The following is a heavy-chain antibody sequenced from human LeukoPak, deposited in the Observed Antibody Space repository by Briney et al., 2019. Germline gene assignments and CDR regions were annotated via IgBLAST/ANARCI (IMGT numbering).Heavy chain of an antibody. Sequence: SETLSLTCTVSGGSISSYYWSWIRQPPGKGLEWIGYIYYSGSTNYNPSLKSRVTISVDTSKNQFSLKLSSVTAADTAVYYCASLRLRYFDWLSHGPFDYWGQGTLVTVSS. V-gene: IGHV4-59*01. J-gene: IGHJ4*02. CDR1: GGSISSYY. CDR2: IYYSGST. D-gene: IGHD3-9*01. CDR3: ASLRLRYFDWLSHGPFDY.